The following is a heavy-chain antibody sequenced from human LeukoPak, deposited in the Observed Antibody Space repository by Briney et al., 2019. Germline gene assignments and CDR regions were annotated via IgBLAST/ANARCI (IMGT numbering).Heavy chain of an antibody. V-gene: IGHV3-7*02. CDR3: AKSPAGIPDY. Sequence: GGSLRLSCEASGFTFSNNWMTWVRQAPGKGLEWVANIKQDGTKTYYVDSVKGRFTISRDNAKNSVYLQMNSLRAEDTAVYYCAKSPAGIPDYWGQGTLVTVSS. CDR1: GFTFSNNW. CDR2: IKQDGTKT. J-gene: IGHJ4*02. D-gene: IGHD2-15*01.